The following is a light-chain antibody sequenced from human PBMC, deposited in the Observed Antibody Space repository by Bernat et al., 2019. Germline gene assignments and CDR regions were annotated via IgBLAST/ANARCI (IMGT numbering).Light chain of an antibody. J-gene: IGKJ2*01. CDR1: PSISSTY. V-gene: IGKV3-20*01. Sequence: EMVLTQSPGTLSLSPGERATLSCRASPSISSTYLAWYQQKPGQPPRLLIYAASTRAAGIPDRFSGSASGADFTLTISRLEPEDFAVYYCQQFGSSPPYTFGQGTKLEIK. CDR3: QQFGSSPPYT. CDR2: AAS.